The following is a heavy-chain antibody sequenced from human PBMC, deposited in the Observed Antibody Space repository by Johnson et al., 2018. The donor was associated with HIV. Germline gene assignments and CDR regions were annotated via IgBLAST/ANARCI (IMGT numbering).Heavy chain of an antibody. CDR2: ISYEASNK. V-gene: IGHV3-30*04. J-gene: IGHJ3*01. Sequence: QVQLVESGGGVVQPGTSLRLSCAASGFTFSHYAMHWVRQAPGKGLEWVAFISYEASNKHFLDSVKGRFTISRDNSKNTLYLQMNSLRAEDTAVFYCARVFVDDEDIYGYDAFDLWGPGTMVTVSS. CDR3: ARVFVDDEDIYGYDAFDL. D-gene: IGHD5-18*01. CDR1: GFTFSHYA.